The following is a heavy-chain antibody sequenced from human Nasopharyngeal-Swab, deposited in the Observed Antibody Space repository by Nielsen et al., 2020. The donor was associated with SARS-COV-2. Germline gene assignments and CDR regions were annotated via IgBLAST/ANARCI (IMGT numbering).Heavy chain of an antibody. CDR1: GGSIRNSY. J-gene: IGHJ6*02. D-gene: IGHD2-8*01. CDR2: IYSSGST. Sequence: SETLSLTCTVSGGSIRNSYWSWIRQPPGKGLEWIGHIYSSGSTNSNPSLKSRVTISVDTSRNQFSLKLSSVTAADTAVYYRARHGADCTNGVCQTYFYFRMDVWGQGTTVSVSS. V-gene: IGHV4-59*08. CDR3: ARHGADCTNGVCQTYFYFRMDV.